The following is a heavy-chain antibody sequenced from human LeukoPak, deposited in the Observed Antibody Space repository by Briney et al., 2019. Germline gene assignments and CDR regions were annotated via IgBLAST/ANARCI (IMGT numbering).Heavy chain of an antibody. D-gene: IGHD3-10*01. CDR3: ARGSEEWFGESDY. CDR2: IYYSGST. CDR1: GGSISSSSYY. Sequence: SETLSLTCTVSGGSISSSSYYWGWIRQPPGKGLEWIGSIYYSGSTCYNPSLKSRVTISVDTSKNQFSLKLSSVTAADTAVYYCARGSEEWFGESDYWGQGTLVTVSS. J-gene: IGHJ4*02. V-gene: IGHV4-39*07.